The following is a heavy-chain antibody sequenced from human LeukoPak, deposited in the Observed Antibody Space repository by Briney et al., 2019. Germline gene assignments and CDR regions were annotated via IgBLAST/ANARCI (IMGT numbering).Heavy chain of an antibody. J-gene: IGHJ4*02. Sequence: PGGSLRLSCAASGFTFSSYCMHWVRQAPGKGLVWVSRINSDGTYTSFADSVKGRFTISRDNAKNTLYLQMNSLRAEDTAVYYCARRYCSGGTCYLDYWGQGTLVTVAS. CDR3: ARRYCSGGTCYLDY. CDR1: GFTFSSYC. V-gene: IGHV3-74*01. CDR2: INSDGTYT. D-gene: IGHD2-15*01.